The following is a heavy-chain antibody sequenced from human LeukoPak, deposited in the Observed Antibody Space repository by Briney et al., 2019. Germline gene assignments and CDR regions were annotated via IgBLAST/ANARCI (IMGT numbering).Heavy chain of an antibody. J-gene: IGHJ4*02. Sequence: PGGSLRPSGTASRFTFSTYAMSWVRQAPGKGLEWVSSISGSGDTTYYTGSVKGRFTISRDNSKNALYLQMSSLRAEDTAVYYCAKSQRNDQQVVQRIDYWGQGTLVTVSS. D-gene: IGHD2-2*01. CDR3: AKSQRNDQQVVQRIDY. V-gene: IGHV3-23*01. CDR1: RFTFSTYA. CDR2: ISGSGDTT.